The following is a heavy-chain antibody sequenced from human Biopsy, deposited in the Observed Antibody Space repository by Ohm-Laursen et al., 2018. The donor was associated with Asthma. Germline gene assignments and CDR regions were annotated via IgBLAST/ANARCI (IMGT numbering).Heavy chain of an antibody. CDR3: ARKAGSCISRTCYSLDF. J-gene: IGHJ4*02. V-gene: IGHV1-69*01. Sequence: SSVTVSCKTLGGTFNTYVIGWVRQAPGPGLEWMGVINSVFGTTTYPQKFQDRVTITADDSTSTVYMELISLRSEDTAVYYCARKAGSCISRTCYSLDFWGQGTLVTVSS. CDR1: GGTFNTYV. CDR2: INSVFGTT. D-gene: IGHD2-2*01.